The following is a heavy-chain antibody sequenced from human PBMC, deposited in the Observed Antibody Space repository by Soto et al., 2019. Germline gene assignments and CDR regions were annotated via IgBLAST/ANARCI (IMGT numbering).Heavy chain of an antibody. CDR2: IYYSGST. CDR3: AREDEVSGGEDYYYGMDV. V-gene: IGHV4-30-4*01. J-gene: IGHJ6*02. CDR1: VGSISSGDYY. D-gene: IGHD2-21*01. Sequence: QVQLQESGPGLVKPSQTLSLTCTVSVGSISSGDYYWSWIRQPPGKGLEWIGYIYYSGSTYYNPSLKSRVTISVDTAINQFSRKLSAVTAAATAVYYCAREDEVSGGEDYYYGMDVWGQGTTVTVSS.